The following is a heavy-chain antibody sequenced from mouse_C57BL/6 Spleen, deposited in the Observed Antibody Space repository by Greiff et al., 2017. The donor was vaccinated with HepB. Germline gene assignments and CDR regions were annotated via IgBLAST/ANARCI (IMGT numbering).Heavy chain of an antibody. CDR2: IDPENGDT. J-gene: IGHJ2*01. CDR3: TTGDLYDGPLFDY. D-gene: IGHD2-3*01. V-gene: IGHV14-4*01. CDR1: GFNIKDDY. Sequence: EVQLQQSGAELVRPGASVKLSCTASGFNIKDDYMHWVKQRPEQGLEWIGWIDPENGDTEYASKFQGKATITADTSSNTAYLQLSSLTSEDTAVYYCTTGDLYDGPLFDYWGQGTTLTVSS.